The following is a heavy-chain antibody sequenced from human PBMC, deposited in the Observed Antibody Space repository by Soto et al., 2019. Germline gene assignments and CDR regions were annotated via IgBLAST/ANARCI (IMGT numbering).Heavy chain of an antibody. CDR2: IYYSGST. CDR3: ARHGVTMIVVVDY. V-gene: IGHV4-39*01. Sequence: SETLSLTCTVSGGSISSSSYYWGWIRQPPGKGLEWIGSIYYSGSTYYNPSLKSRVTISVDTSKNQFSLKLSSVTAADTAVYYCARHGVTMIVVVDYWGQGTLVTVSS. D-gene: IGHD3-22*01. J-gene: IGHJ4*02. CDR1: GGSISSSSYY.